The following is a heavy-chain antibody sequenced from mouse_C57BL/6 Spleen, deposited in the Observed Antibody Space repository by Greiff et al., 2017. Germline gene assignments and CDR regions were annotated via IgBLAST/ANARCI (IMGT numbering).Heavy chain of an antibody. J-gene: IGHJ4*01. V-gene: IGHV1-74*01. CDR2: IHPSDSDT. CDR3: AIDYPYAMDY. Sequence: VQLQQPGAELVKPGASVKVSCKASGYTFTSYWMHWVKQRPGQGLEWIGRIHPSDSDTNYNQKFKGKATLTVDKSSSSLTSEDSAVYYCAIDYPYAMDYWGQGTSVTVSS. CDR1: GYTFTSYW. D-gene: IGHD5-5*01.